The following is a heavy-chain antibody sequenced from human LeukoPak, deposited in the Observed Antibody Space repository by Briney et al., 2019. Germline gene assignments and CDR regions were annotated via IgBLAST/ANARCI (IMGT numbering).Heavy chain of an antibody. V-gene: IGHV3-7*01. Sequence: GGSLRLSCRASGFTFSTYWMSWVRQAPGNEPEWVADINQDGSEEYYLQSVQGRFTVSRDNAQNAVFLQMTYLRADDTAVYYCARWKMELERNAFDFRGQGTVVTVSS. CDR2: INQDGSEE. CDR3: ARWKMELERNAFDF. D-gene: IGHD1-26*01. J-gene: IGHJ3*01. CDR1: GFTFSTYW.